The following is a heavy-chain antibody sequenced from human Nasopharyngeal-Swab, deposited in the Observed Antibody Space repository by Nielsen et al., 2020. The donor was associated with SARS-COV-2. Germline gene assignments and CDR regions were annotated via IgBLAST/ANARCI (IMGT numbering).Heavy chain of an antibody. J-gene: IGHJ5*01. CDR1: GFTSSSYT. CDR2: ISPTSDYI. D-gene: IGHD4-17*01. CDR3: VRGSYGHYDS. Sequence: GGSLRLSCAASGFTSSSYTMNWVRQAPGKGLEWFSSISPTSDYIYYAESVKGRFTISRDNAKNSLFLQMNSLRAEETAIYYCVRGSYGHYDSWGQGALITVSS. V-gene: IGHV3-21*06.